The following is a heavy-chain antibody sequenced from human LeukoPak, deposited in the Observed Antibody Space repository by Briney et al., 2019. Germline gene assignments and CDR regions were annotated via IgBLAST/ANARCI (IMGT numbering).Heavy chain of an antibody. Sequence: ASVKVSCKACGGTFSSYTINWVRQAPGQGLEWMGGIIPVFGTASYVQKFQGRVTITADESTSTAYMELSSLRSEDTAVYYCAETHGVPWGQGTLVTVSS. CDR1: GGTFSSYT. CDR3: AETHGVP. V-gene: IGHV1-69*13. CDR2: IIPVFGTA. J-gene: IGHJ4*02. D-gene: IGHD2-8*01.